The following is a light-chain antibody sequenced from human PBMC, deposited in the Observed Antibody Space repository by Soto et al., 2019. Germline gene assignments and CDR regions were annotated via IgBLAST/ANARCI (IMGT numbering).Light chain of an antibody. CDR2: GAS. Sequence: EIVLTQSPGTLSLSPGDRATLSCRASQTVRSGYLAWYQQRSGQPPRLLIYGASSRATDIPDRFSGSGSETDFSLTIRSLEPEDFAVYYCQQYGTSPWTFGQGTKVDIK. CDR1: QTVRSGY. CDR3: QQYGTSPWT. J-gene: IGKJ1*01. V-gene: IGKV3-20*01.